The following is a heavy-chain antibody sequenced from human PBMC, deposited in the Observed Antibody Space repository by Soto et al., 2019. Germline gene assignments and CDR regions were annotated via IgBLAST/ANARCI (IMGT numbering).Heavy chain of an antibody. V-gene: IGHV1-69*10. CDR1: GGSFSSLV. J-gene: IGHJ5*02. CDR3: ARGPAQFDP. Sequence: SVQVSCKASGGSFSSLVISWLRQAPGQGPEWMGGINPMLGVANFAQKFQDRVTITADESTTTAYMELSSLRSEDTAVYYCARGPAQFDPWGQGTLVTV. CDR2: INPMLGVA. D-gene: IGHD2-2*01.